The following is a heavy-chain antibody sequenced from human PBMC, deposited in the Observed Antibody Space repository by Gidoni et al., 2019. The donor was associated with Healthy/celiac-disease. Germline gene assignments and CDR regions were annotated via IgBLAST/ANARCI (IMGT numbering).Heavy chain of an antibody. Sequence: QVQLVQSGAEVKKPGASVKVSCKASGYTFTSYDFNWVRQATGQGLERMGGMNPNSGNTGYAQKLQDRVTMTRNTSISSAYMELSSLRSEDTAVYYCARALYSSSWYSDYYYGMDVWGQGTTVTVSS. CDR1: GYTFTSYD. J-gene: IGHJ6*02. CDR3: ARALYSSSWYSDYYYGMDV. D-gene: IGHD6-13*01. CDR2: MNPNSGNT. V-gene: IGHV1-8*01.